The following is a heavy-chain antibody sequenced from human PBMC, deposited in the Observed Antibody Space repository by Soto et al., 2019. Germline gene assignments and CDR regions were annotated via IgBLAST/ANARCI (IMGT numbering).Heavy chain of an antibody. Sequence: ASVKVSCKASGYTFTSYAMHWVRQAPGQRLEWMGWINAGNGNRKYSQKFQGRVTITRDTSASTAYMELSSLRSEDTAVYYCARDIAFAIWGQGTMVTVSS. CDR1: GYTFTSYA. J-gene: IGHJ3*02. V-gene: IGHV1-3*01. CDR3: ARDIAFAI. CDR2: INAGNGNR.